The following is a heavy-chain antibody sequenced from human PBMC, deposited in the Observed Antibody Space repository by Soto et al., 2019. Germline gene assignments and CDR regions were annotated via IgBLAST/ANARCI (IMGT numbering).Heavy chain of an antibody. CDR1: GFTFSSYA. V-gene: IGHV3-23*01. CDR2: ISGSGGST. J-gene: IGHJ4*02. Sequence: EVQLLESGGGLVQPGGSLRLSCAASGFTFSSYAMSWVRQAPGKGLEWVSAISGSGGSTYYADSVKGRFTISRDNSKNTLYLQVNILRAEDTAVYYCAKEITLDCGGGSCYSHCGQGTLVTVSS. CDR3: AKEITLDCGGGSCYSH. D-gene: IGHD2-15*01.